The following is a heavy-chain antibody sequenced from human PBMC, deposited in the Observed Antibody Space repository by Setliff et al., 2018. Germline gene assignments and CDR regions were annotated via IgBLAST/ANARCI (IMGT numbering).Heavy chain of an antibody. CDR2: INSGGSST. CDR1: GFTFSSSS. CDR3: ARVVDMGWFDP. J-gene: IGHJ5*02. V-gene: IGHV3-23*01. Sequence: GGSLRLSCAASGFTFSSSSMTWVRQAPGKGLEWVSAINSGGSSTYYADSVKGRFTISRDNSRNTLYLQMNSLRAEDTAVYYCARVVDMGWFDPWGRGTLVTVSS.